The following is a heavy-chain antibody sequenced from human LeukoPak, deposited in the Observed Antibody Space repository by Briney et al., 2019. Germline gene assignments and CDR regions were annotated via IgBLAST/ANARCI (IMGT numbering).Heavy chain of an antibody. CDR1: GYTFTSYY. V-gene: IGHV1-46*01. D-gene: IGHD7-27*01. CDR2: INPSDGST. Sequence: GASVKVSCKASGYTFTSYYMHWVRQAPGQGLEWMGIINPSDGSTSYAQKFQGRVTMTRDMSTSTVYMELSSLRSEDTAAYYCARDPGEDRSLDYWGQGTLVTVSS. CDR3: ARDPGEDRSLDY. J-gene: IGHJ4*02.